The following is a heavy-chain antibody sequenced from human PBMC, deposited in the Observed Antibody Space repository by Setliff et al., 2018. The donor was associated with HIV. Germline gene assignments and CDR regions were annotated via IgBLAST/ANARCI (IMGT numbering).Heavy chain of an antibody. CDR1: GFSLSTSGVG. CDR2: IYWDDDK. J-gene: IGHJ3*02. V-gene: IGHV2-5*02. Sequence: SGSTLVNPTQTLTLTCTFSGFSLSTSGVGVGWIRQPPGKALEWLALIYWDDDKRYSPSLKSRLTITKDTSKNQVVLTMTNMDPVDTATYYCAHRLGPCSSGWYGAVDIWGQGTMVTVSS. CDR3: AHRLGPCSSGWYGAVDI. D-gene: IGHD6-19*01.